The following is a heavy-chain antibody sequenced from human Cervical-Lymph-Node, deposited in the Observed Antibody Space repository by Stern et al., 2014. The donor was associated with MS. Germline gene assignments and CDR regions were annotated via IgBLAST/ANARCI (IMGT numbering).Heavy chain of an antibody. CDR2: INPSGDSA. V-gene: IGHV1-46*01. Sequence: VQLVQSGAEVKKPGASVKVSCKASGYSFTSHYMHWVRQAHGQGLEWVGIINPSGDSASYAQKLQGRVTMTRDTSTSTVYMELSSLRSEDTAVYYCASGTGSKRPTGNYWGQGTLVTVSS. J-gene: IGHJ4*02. D-gene: IGHD3/OR15-3a*01. CDR3: ASGTGSKRPTGNY. CDR1: GYSFTSHY.